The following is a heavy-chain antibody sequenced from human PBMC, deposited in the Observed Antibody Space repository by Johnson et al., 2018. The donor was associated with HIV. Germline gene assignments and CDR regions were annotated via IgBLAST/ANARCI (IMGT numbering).Heavy chain of an antibody. CDR2: ISYDGSNK. CDR1: GFTFSSYA. J-gene: IGHJ3*02. CDR3: ARAINDAFDI. Sequence: QMQLVESGGGVVQPGRSLRLSCAASGFTFSSYAMHWVRQAPGKGLEWVAVISYDGSNKYYADSVKGRFTISRDNAKNSLYLQMNSLRAEDTAVYFCARAINDAFDIWGQGTMVTVSP. V-gene: IGHV3-30-3*01.